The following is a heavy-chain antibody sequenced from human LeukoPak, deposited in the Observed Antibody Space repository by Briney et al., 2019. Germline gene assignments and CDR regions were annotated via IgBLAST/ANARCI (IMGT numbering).Heavy chain of an antibody. Sequence: SETLPLTCTVPGDSISSYYWSWIRQPAGKGLEWIGRVYVTGSTNLNPALQSRVTMSVDTSKNQFSLKLTSVTAADTAVYYCARDRQWLVDHWGQGTLVTVSS. V-gene: IGHV4-4*07. CDR1: GDSISSYY. J-gene: IGHJ5*02. CDR2: VYVTGST. D-gene: IGHD6-19*01. CDR3: ARDRQWLVDH.